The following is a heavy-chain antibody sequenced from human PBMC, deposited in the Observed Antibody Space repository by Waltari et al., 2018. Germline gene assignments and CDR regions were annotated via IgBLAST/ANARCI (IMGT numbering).Heavy chain of an antibody. V-gene: IGHV3-20*04. CDR2: IIWKGGQT. CDR1: GFRFGDYG. D-gene: IGHD6-13*01. CDR3: ARDFRSGYSIDL. Sequence: AQLVESGGNIVRPGGSLRLSCAASGFRFGDYGMSWVRHAPGKGLEWVSGIIWKGGQTGYAESVKGRFTISRDDGKKSLYLQMNSLSDDDTALYYCARDFRSGYSIDLWGQGTLVTVSA. J-gene: IGHJ4*02.